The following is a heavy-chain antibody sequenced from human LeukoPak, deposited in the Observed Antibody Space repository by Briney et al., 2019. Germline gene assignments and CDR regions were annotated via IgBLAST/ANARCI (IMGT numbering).Heavy chain of an antibody. J-gene: IGHJ4*02. CDR3: AKDARVHGQRHFDY. CDR1: GFTFSSYA. Sequence: GGSLRLSCAASGFTFSSYAMSWVRQAPGKGLEWVSAISGSGGSTYYADSARGRFTISRDNSKNTLYLQMNSLRAEDTAVYYCAKDARVHGQRHFDYWGQGTLVTVSS. V-gene: IGHV3-23*01. D-gene: IGHD6-25*01. CDR2: ISGSGGST.